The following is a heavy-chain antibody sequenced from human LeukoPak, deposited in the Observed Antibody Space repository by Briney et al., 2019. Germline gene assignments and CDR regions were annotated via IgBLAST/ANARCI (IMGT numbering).Heavy chain of an antibody. CDR2: IYPGDSDT. V-gene: IGHV5-51*01. D-gene: IGHD6-19*01. J-gene: IGHJ4*02. Sequence: GESLKISCKGSGYSFTSYWIGWVRQMPGKGLEWMGIIYPGDSDTRYSPSFQGQVTVSADKSISTAYLQWSSLKASDTAMYYCARTGYTSGWYVGSFDYWGQGTLVTVSS. CDR1: GYSFTSYW. CDR3: ARTGYTSGWYVGSFDY.